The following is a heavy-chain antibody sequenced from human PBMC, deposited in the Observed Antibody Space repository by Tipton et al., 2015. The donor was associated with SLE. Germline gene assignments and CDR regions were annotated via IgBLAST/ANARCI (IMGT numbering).Heavy chain of an antibody. CDR3: TTDSLQTTLTNEPDH. CDR1: GGTFSSYT. CDR2: IIPILGIA. V-gene: IGHV1-69*09. Sequence: QLVQSGAEVKKPGSSVKVSCKASGGTFSSYTISWVRQAPGQGLEWMGRIIPILGIANYAQKFQGRVTITADKSTSTAYMELSSLRSEDTAVYYCTTDSLQTTLTNEPDHWGQGTLVTVSS. J-gene: IGHJ4*02. D-gene: IGHD4-17*01.